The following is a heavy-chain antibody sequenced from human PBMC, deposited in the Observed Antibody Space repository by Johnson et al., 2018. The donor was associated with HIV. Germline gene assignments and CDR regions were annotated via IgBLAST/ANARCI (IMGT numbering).Heavy chain of an antibody. V-gene: IGHV3-30*18. CDR2: ISYDGSNK. D-gene: IGHD5-18*01. CDR3: AKTEDRGYRMETGAFDI. CDR1: GFTFRSYG. J-gene: IGHJ3*02. Sequence: QVQLVESGGGVVQPGRSLRLSCAASGFTFRSYGMHWVRQAPGKGLEWVAVISYDGSNKYYADSVKGRFTISRDNSKNTLYLQMNSQRAEDTAVYSCAKTEDRGYRMETGAFDIWGQGTMVTVSS.